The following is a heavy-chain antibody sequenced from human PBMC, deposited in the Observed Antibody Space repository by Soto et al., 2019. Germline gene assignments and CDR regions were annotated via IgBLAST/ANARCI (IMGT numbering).Heavy chain of an antibody. D-gene: IGHD6-25*01. CDR2: ISGSGGST. J-gene: IGHJ5*02. CDR1: GFTFSSYA. V-gene: IGHV3-23*01. CDR3: AKGGGYGAYNWLDP. Sequence: GGSLRLSCAASGFTFSSYAMSWVRQAPGKGLEWVSAISGSGGSTYYADSVKGRFTTSRDNSKNTLYLQMNSLRAEDTAVYYCAKGGGYGAYNWLDPWGQGTLVTVSS.